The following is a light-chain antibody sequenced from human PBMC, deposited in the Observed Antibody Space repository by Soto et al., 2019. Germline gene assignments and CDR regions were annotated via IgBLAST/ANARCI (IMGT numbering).Light chain of an antibody. V-gene: IGKV1-39*01. CDR1: QSIGRY. J-gene: IGKJ5*01. Sequence: DIQMTQSPSSLSASVGDRVTITCRASQSIGRYLNWYQQKPGKAPKLLIYAASSLQSGVPSRFSGSGSGTDFTLTISSLQPEDFATYYCQQSYSTLSITFGQGTRLEIK. CDR2: AAS. CDR3: QQSYSTLSIT.